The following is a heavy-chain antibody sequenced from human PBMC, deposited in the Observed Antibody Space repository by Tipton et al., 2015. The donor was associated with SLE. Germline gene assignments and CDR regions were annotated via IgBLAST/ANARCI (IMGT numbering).Heavy chain of an antibody. V-gene: IGHV4-39*01. D-gene: IGHD6-25*01. CDR3: ARQDLGRAATLTFDI. CDR2: VFDTGYT. CDR1: GGPIRNSPYY. Sequence: TLSLTCHVAGGPIRNSPYYWAWIRQTRGKRLEWIGSVFDTGYTAYSPSLEGRVSLSVDTSNNEFSLKLSSVTAADTAVYFCARQDLGRAATLTFDIWGLGTLVTVSS. J-gene: IGHJ4*02.